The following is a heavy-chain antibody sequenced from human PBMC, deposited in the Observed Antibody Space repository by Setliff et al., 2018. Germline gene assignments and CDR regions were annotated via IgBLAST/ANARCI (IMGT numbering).Heavy chain of an antibody. Sequence: LKISCAASGFPFSIYSMHWVRQAPGKGLEWVSSISDSSFHIYYRDSVKGRFTISRDNARNSLYLQMNSLRADDTAVYYCARSAANGGHDPFDIWGQGTMVTVS. D-gene: IGHD6-25*01. CDR3: ARSAANGGHDPFDI. V-gene: IGHV3-21*01. CDR2: ISDSSFHI. J-gene: IGHJ3*02. CDR1: GFPFSIYS.